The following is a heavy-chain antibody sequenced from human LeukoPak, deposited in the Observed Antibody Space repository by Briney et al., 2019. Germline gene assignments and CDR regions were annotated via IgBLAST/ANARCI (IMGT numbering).Heavy chain of an antibody. Sequence: GGSLRLSCAASGFTFSSYSMNWVRQAPGKGLEWVSSITSNSNYIYYADSVKGRFAISRDNAKNSLSLQMNSLRGEDTAVYFCARDVGMATPDYWGQGTPVTVSS. J-gene: IGHJ4*02. V-gene: IGHV3-21*01. CDR3: ARDVGMATPDY. D-gene: IGHD5-24*01. CDR1: GFTFSSYS. CDR2: ITSNSNYI.